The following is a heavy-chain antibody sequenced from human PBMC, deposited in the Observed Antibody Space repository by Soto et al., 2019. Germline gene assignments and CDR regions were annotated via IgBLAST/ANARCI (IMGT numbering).Heavy chain of an antibody. CDR3: ASDDDYGDNGLDY. J-gene: IGHJ4*02. CDR1: GFTFSHYG. D-gene: IGHD4-17*01. CDR2: ILNDGSRQ. Sequence: QVQLVESGGGVVQPGRSLRLSCEASGFTFSHYGMHWVRQAPGKGLEWVAVILNDGSRQHYADSVKGRLTISRDNSKNTLYLDMNSLRVEDTAVYYCASDDDYGDNGLDYWGQGTLVTVSS. V-gene: IGHV3-33*01.